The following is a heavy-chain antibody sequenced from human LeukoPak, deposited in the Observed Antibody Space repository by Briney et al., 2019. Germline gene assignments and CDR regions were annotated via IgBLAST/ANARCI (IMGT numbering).Heavy chain of an antibody. CDR2: IYTTGST. Sequence: PSQTLSLTCIVSGGSIGTGDFYWSWIRQPAGKELEWIGRIYTTGSTNYNPSLKSRVTISVDPSKNQFSLKQSSVTAADTAVYYCARGLMGVQPAHFDYWGQGTLVTVSS. V-gene: IGHV4-61*02. D-gene: IGHD6-13*01. J-gene: IGHJ4*02. CDR3: ARGLMGVQPAHFDY. CDR1: GGSIGTGDFY.